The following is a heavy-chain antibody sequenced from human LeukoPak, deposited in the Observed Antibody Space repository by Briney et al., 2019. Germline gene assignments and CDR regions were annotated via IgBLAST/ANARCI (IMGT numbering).Heavy chain of an antibody. J-gene: IGHJ6*04. V-gene: IGHV1-69*13. D-gene: IGHD2-2*01. CDR1: GGTFSSYA. Sequence: ASVKVSCKASGGTFSSYAISWVRQAPGQGLEWMGGIIPIFGTANYAQKFQGRATITADESTSTAYMELSSLRSEDTAVYYCARDRVVPAAISYYYGMDVWGKGTTVTVSS. CDR3: ARDRVVPAAISYYYGMDV. CDR2: IIPIFGTA.